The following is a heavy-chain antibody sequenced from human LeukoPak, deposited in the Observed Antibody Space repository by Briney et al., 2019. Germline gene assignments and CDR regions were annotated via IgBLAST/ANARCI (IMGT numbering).Heavy chain of an antibody. J-gene: IGHJ6*03. CDR1: DDSISIYY. CDR2: IDHTGST. D-gene: IGHD6-13*01. CDR3: ARGRVSSSSWHSTYYYYFYMDV. Sequence: SETLSLTCSVSDDSISIYYWSWIRQPPGKGLEWIGYIDHTGSTNYNPSLNSRVTISRDTSKNHFSLELSSVTAADTAVYFCARGRVSSSSWHSTYYYYFYMDVWGKGTTVTVSS. V-gene: IGHV4-59*01.